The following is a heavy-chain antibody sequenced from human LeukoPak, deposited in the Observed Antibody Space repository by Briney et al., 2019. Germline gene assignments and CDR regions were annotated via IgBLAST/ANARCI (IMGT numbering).Heavy chain of an antibody. Sequence: PGGSLRLSCAAPGFTFSSYAMSWVRQAPGKGLEWVSAISGSGGSTYYADSVKGRFTISRDNSKNTLYLQMGSLRAEDMAVYYCARDYYGSGSYYYYMDVWGKGPTVTIS. CDR2: ISGSGGST. D-gene: IGHD3-10*01. CDR3: ARDYYGSGSYYYYMDV. V-gene: IGHV3-23*01. CDR1: GFTFSSYA. J-gene: IGHJ6*03.